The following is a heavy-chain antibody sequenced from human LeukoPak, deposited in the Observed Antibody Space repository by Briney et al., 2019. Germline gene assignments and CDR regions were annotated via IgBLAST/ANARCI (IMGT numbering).Heavy chain of an antibody. J-gene: IGHJ4*02. Sequence: SETLSLTCAVYGGSFSGYYWGWIRQPPGKGLEWIGEINHSGSTNYNPSLKSRVTISVDTSKNQFSLKLSSVTAADTAVYYCARGGTWIQLWPVYYFDYWGQGTLVTVSS. D-gene: IGHD5-18*01. CDR1: GGSFSGYY. CDR3: ARGGTWIQLWPVYYFDY. V-gene: IGHV4-34*01. CDR2: INHSGST.